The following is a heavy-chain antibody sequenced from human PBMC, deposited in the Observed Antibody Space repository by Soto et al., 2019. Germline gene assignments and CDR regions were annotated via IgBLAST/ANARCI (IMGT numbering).Heavy chain of an antibody. CDR3: ASSSTAMASYYYYGMDV. D-gene: IGHD5-18*01. J-gene: IGHJ6*02. CDR1: GGTFSSYA. CDR2: IIPIFGTA. V-gene: IGHV1-69*01. Sequence: QVQLVQSGAEVQKPGSSVKVSCKASGGTFSSYAISWVRQAPGQGLEWMGGIIPIFGTANYAQKFQGRVTITADESTSTAYMELSSLRSEDTAVYYCASSSTAMASYYYYGMDVWGQVTTVTVSS.